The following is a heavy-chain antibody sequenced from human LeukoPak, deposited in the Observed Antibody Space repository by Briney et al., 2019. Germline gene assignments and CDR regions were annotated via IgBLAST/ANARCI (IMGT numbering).Heavy chain of an antibody. D-gene: IGHD3-22*01. CDR2: ISADNGNT. J-gene: IGHJ3*02. CDR3: ASLKNYYDSSGYLVTDAFDI. Sequence: GASVKVSCKASGYTFTSYAISWVRQAPGQGLEWMGWISADNGNTDYAQRFQGRVTMTTDTSTSTAYMELRSLKSDDTAVYYCASLKNYYDSSGYLVTDAFDIWGQGTMVTVSS. CDR1: GYTFTSYA. V-gene: IGHV1-18*01.